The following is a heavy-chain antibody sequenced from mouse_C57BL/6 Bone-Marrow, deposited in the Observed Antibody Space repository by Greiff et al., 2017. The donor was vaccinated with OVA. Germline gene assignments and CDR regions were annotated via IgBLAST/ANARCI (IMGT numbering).Heavy chain of an antibody. J-gene: IGHJ2*01. V-gene: IGHV1-7*01. CDR2: INPSSGYT. Sequence: VQLQQSGAELAKPGASVKLSCKASGYTFTSYWMHWVKQRPGQGLEWIGYINPSSGYTKYNQKFKDKATLTADKSSSTAYMHLSDLSYEDSAVYYCASCLLDYWGQGTTLTVSS. CDR1: GYTFTSYW. CDR3: ASCLLDY.